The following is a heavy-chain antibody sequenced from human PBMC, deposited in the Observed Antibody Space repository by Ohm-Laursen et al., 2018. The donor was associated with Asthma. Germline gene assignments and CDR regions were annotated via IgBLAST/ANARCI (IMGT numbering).Heavy chain of an antibody. D-gene: IGHD6-19*01. CDR2: IHYSGST. J-gene: IGHJ4*02. V-gene: IGHV4-31*03. CDR3: ARRSSGWYRVYY. CDR1: GGSISSGHYY. Sequence: SDTLSLTCTVSGGSISSGHYYWTWIRQHPGKGLEWIGNIHYSGSTIYTPSLESRLTISVDTSKNEFSLNLSSVTAADTAVYYCARRSSGWYRVYYWGQGTLVTVSS.